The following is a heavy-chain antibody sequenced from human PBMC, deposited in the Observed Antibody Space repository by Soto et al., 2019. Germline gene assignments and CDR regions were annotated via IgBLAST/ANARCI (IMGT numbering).Heavy chain of an antibody. Sequence: PXETLPLTCAVSGYSISSGCFWGWIRQPPGKGLEWIANMYHDGNTHYNPSLKSRVTMSVDTSKNQFSLNLDSVTAADTAVYYCARESYSGYHSYDSWGQGLLVTVSS. CDR2: MYHDGNT. J-gene: IGHJ4*02. CDR1: GYSISSGCF. V-gene: IGHV4-38-2*02. CDR3: ARESYSGYHSYDS. D-gene: IGHD5-12*01.